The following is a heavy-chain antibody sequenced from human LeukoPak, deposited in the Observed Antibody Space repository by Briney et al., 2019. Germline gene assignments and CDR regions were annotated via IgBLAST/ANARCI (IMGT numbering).Heavy chain of an antibody. Sequence: XWVRQAPGQGLEWMGIINPSGGSTSYAQKFQGRVTMTRDTSTSTVYMELSSLRSEDTAVYYCAREGKIGGTAFDIWGQGTMVTVSS. CDR2: INPSGGST. J-gene: IGHJ3*02. D-gene: IGHD3-3*01. V-gene: IGHV1-46*01. CDR3: AREGKIGGTAFDI.